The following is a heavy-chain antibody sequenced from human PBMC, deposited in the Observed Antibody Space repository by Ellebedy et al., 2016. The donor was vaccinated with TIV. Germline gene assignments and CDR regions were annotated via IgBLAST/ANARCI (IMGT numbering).Heavy chain of an antibody. CDR2: IHTGGDT. V-gene: IGHV3-53*01. Sequence: GGSLRLSCAASGFTVSYTYMSWVRQAPGKGLEWVSVIHTGGDTYYADSVKGRFTISRDSSKTTLFLQLNSLRAEDTAMYYCARRITGTYGDDAFDIWGQGTMVTVSS. D-gene: IGHD1-20*01. J-gene: IGHJ3*02. CDR3: ARRITGTYGDDAFDI. CDR1: GFTVSYTY.